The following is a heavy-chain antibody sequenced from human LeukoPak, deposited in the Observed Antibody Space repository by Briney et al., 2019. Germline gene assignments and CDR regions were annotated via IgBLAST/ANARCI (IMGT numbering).Heavy chain of an antibody. CDR1: RYTFTGYY. CDR2: INPNSGGT. Sequence: ASVKVSCKASRYTFTGYYMHWVRQAPGQGLEWMGWINPNSGGTNYAQKFQGRVTMTRDTSISTAYMELSRLRSEDTAVYYCARGLGRTAMVTRGGVRFDYWGQGTLVTVSS. CDR3: ARGLGRTAMVTRGGVRFDY. V-gene: IGHV1-2*02. J-gene: IGHJ4*02. D-gene: IGHD5-18*01.